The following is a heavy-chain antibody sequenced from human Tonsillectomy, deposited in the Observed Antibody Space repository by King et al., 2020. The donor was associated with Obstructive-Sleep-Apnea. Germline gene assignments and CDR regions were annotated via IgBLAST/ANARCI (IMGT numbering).Heavy chain of an antibody. V-gene: IGHV3-23*04. Sequence: VQLVESGGGVVEPGGSLRLSCAASGLNFSNYAMSWVRQAPGKGLEWVSAISGKAGTTYYADSVKGRFTISRDDSKNTLSLQLNSLRAEDTAVYYCAKVDQQLVRGAFDYWGQGTLITVSS. CDR1: GLNFSNYA. J-gene: IGHJ4*02. D-gene: IGHD6-13*01. CDR3: AKVDQQLVRGAFDY. CDR2: ISGKAGTT.